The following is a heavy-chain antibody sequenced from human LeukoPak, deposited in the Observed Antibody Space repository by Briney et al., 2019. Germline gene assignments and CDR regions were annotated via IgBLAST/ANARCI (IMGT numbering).Heavy chain of an antibody. Sequence: PGGSLRLSCAASGFTFSSYAMSWVRQAPGKGLEWVLAISGSGASTYYADSVKGPFTISRDNSKNTLYLQMNSLRAEDTAVYYCAKDAWGSSGYYPPGLMDVWGKGTTVTVSS. V-gene: IGHV3-23*01. J-gene: IGHJ6*03. CDR2: ISGSGAST. CDR1: GFTFSSYA. CDR3: AKDAWGSSGYYPPGLMDV. D-gene: IGHD3-22*01.